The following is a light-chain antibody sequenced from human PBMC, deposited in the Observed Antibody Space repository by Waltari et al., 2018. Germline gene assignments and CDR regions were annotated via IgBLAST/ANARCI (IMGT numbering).Light chain of an antibody. J-gene: IGLJ2*01. CDR3: CSHAGSETYVV. CDR1: GSDIGGSNL. CDR2: EVT. Sequence: QSALTQPASVSGSPGQSITISCTGSGSDIGGSNLVSWYQQHPGKAPKLMIYEVTKRPSGVSIRFSCSKSGNSAALTISGLQAEDEGDYFCCSHAGSETYVVFGGGTKLTVL. V-gene: IGLV2-23*02.